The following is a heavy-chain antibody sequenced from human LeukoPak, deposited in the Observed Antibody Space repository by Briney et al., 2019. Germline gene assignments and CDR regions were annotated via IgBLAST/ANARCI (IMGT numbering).Heavy chain of an antibody. Sequence: SETLSLTSAVSGGSISSSNWWSWVRQPPGKGLGWIGEIYHSGSTNYNPSLKSRVTISVDKSKNQLSLKLSSVTAADTAVYYCARYRGANGYYFDYWGQGTLVTVSS. J-gene: IGHJ4*02. CDR3: ARYRGANGYYFDY. CDR1: GGSISSSNW. CDR2: IYHSGST. D-gene: IGHD3-10*01. V-gene: IGHV4-4*02.